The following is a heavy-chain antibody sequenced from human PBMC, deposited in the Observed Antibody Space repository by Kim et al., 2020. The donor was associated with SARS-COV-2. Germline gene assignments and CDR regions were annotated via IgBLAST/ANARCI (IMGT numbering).Heavy chain of an antibody. J-gene: IGHJ4*02. D-gene: IGHD3-22*01. V-gene: IGHV4-59*12. Sequence: SETLSLTCTVSGAAFDDYYWSWIRQPPGKGLEWIGYIHYNGMNNYSPGLQSRTTLSLDASRNQFSLTLNFVTAADSAVYYCARKRADSSGFIDSWGQGTQVTGSS. CDR2: IHYNGMN. CDR1: GAAFDDYY. CDR3: ARKRADSSGFIDS.